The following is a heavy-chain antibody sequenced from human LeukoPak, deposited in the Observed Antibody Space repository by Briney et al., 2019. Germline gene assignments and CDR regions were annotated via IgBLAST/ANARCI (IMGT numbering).Heavy chain of an antibody. CDR2: IYTSGST. Sequence: PSETLSLTCTVSGGSISSNSYYWSWIRQPAGKGLEWIGRIYTSGSTNYNPSLKSRVTMSVDTSKNQFSLKLSSVTAADTAVYYCARDSDYGDYLVSDYWGQGTLVTVSS. CDR1: GGSISSNSYY. V-gene: IGHV4-61*02. D-gene: IGHD4-17*01. CDR3: ARDSDYGDYLVSDY. J-gene: IGHJ4*02.